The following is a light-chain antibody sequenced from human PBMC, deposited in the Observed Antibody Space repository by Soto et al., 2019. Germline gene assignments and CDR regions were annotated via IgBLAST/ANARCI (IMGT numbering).Light chain of an antibody. CDR2: WAS. CDR3: QQYYSTPYT. V-gene: IGKV4-1*01. CDR1: QSVLYSSNNKNY. Sequence: DIVMTQSPDSLAVSLVERATINCKSSQSVLYSSNNKNYLAWYQQKPGQPPKLLIYWASTRESGVPDRFSGSGYGTDFTLTISSLQAEDGAVYYCQQYYSTPYTFGQGTKLEIK. J-gene: IGKJ2*01.